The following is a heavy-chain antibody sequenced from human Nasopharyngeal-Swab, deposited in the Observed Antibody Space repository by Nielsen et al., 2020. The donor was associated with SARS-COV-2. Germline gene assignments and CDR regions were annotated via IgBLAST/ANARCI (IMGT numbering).Heavy chain of an antibody. CDR2: IDTDGTIT. V-gene: IGHV3-74*01. CDR1: GFTFSTYW. D-gene: IGHD4-17*01. J-gene: IGHJ4*02. CDR3: VRDLAGEYGY. Sequence: GESPKISYAASGFTFSTYWMHWVRQPPGKGLLWVSRIDTDGTITDYADSVKGRFTISRDNAKNTLYLQMNSLRAEDTAVYYCVRDLAGEYGYWGQGALVTVSS.